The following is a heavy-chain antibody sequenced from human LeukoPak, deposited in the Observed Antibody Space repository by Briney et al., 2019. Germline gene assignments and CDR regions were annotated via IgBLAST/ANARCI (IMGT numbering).Heavy chain of an antibody. CDR2: INTNTGNP. Sequence: ASVKVSCKASGYTFTSYAMNWVRQAPGQGLEWMGWINTNTGNPTYAQGFTGRFVFSLDTSVSTAYLQISSLKAEDTAVYYCATENLLLEGSDAFDIWGQGTMVTVSS. V-gene: IGHV7-4-1*02. D-gene: IGHD2-2*01. CDR1: GYTFTSYA. CDR3: ATENLLLEGSDAFDI. J-gene: IGHJ3*02.